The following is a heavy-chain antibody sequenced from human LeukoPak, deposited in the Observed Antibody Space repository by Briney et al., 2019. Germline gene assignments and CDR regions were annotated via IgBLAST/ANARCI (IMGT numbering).Heavy chain of an antibody. Sequence: ASVKVSCKASGYTFTGYYMHWVRQAPGQGLEWMGWINPNSGGTNYAQKFQGRVTMTRDTSISTAYMELSRLRSEDTAVYYCARGSTIYGVVTHLDVWGKGTTVTVSS. J-gene: IGHJ6*04. D-gene: IGHD3-3*01. V-gene: IGHV1-2*02. CDR1: GYTFTGYY. CDR2: INPNSGGT. CDR3: ARGSTIYGVVTHLDV.